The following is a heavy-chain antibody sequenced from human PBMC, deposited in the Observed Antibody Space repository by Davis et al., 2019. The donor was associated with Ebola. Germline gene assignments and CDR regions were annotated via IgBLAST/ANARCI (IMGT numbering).Heavy chain of an antibody. Sequence: ASVKVSCKASGYTFSSYDINWVRQATGQGLEWMGWMNPSSGNTGYAQKFQGRVTMTRDTSITTAYMELSSLSFDDTAVYYCARGKKVARMGSWFDSWGQGTLVTVSS. CDR3: ARGKKVARMGSWFDS. V-gene: IGHV1-8*01. J-gene: IGHJ5*01. CDR1: GYTFSSYD. CDR2: MNPSSGNT. D-gene: IGHD5-12*01.